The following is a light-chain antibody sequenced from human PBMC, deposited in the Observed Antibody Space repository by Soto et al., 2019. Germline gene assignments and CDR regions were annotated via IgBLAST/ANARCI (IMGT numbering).Light chain of an antibody. CDR1: QDIANS. Sequence: DIQMTQSPSSLSASVGERVTITCQASQDIANSLNWYQQKPGKAPNLLIYDASNLETGVPSRFNGSGAGTDSTFTISSLQPEDIATYFCQHYQTLPLTFGGGTKLKIK. V-gene: IGKV1-33*01. CDR2: DAS. CDR3: QHYQTLPLT. J-gene: IGKJ4*01.